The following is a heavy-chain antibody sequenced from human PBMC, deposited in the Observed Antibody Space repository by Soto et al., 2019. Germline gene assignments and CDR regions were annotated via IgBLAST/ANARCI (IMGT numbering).Heavy chain of an antibody. Sequence: QLQLQESGPGLVKPSETLSLTCSVSDESINSDKYYWGWIRQPPGKGLECIGSIYYRGNAYYNPSLQTRVTISLDKSKSQFSLKLNSVTAADSAVYFCARLEGLATISYYFDFWGPGALVTVSS. V-gene: IGHV4-39*01. D-gene: IGHD3-9*01. CDR3: ARLEGLATISYYFDF. J-gene: IGHJ4*02. CDR2: IYYRGNA. CDR1: DESINSDKYY.